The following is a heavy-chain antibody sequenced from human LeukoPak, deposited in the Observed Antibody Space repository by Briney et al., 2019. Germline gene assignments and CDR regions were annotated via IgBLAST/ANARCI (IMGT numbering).Heavy chain of an antibody. D-gene: IGHD5-24*01. CDR2: IYTSGST. Sequence: SETLSLTCIVSGGSISSYYWGWIRQPPGEGLEWIGFIYTSGSTNYNPSLKSRVTISVDTSKNQFSLKLNSVTAADTAVYYCARHLGGSRDGYPRYYYYYYMDVWGKGTTVTVSS. J-gene: IGHJ6*03. CDR3: ARHLGGSRDGYPRYYYYYYMDV. V-gene: IGHV4-4*09. CDR1: GGSISSYY.